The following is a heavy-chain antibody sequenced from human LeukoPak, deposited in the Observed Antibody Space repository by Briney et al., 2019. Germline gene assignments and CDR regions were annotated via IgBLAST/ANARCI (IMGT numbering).Heavy chain of an antibody. D-gene: IGHD2-2*01. Sequence: GGSLRLSCAASGFTFSSYGMHWVRQAPGKGLEWVAFIRYDGSNKYYGDSVKGRFTISRDNSENTLYLQMNSLRPEDTAVYYCANLYCSSTTCSYYFDYWGQGTLVTVSS. CDR1: GFTFSSYG. CDR3: ANLYCSSTTCSYYFDY. V-gene: IGHV3-30*02. J-gene: IGHJ4*02. CDR2: IRYDGSNK.